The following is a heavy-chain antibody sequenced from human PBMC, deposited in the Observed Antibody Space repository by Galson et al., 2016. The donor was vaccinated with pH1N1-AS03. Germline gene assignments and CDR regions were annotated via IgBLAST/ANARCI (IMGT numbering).Heavy chain of an antibody. D-gene: IGHD5-18*01. J-gene: IGHJ4*02. CDR1: EYSFSNYA. CDR2: IIAGNGNT. Sequence: SVKVSCKASEYSFSNYAIHWLRQAPGRSPEWMGWIIAGNGNTKYSQNLQGRVTLTRDTSANTTYLELNSLRSEDTATYYCARWSPQTAMETWGQGTLVTVS. V-gene: IGHV1-3*01. CDR3: ARWSPQTAMET.